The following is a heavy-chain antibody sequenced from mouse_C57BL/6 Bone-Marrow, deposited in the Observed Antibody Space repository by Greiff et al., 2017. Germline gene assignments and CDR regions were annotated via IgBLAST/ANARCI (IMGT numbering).Heavy chain of an antibody. CDR1: GYAFTNYL. J-gene: IGHJ2*01. CDR2: INPGSGGT. D-gene: IGHD1-1*01. Sequence: QVQLQQSGAELVRPGTSVKVSCKASGYAFTNYLIEWVKQRPGQGLEWIGVINPGSGGTNYNEKFKGKATLTAEESSSTAYMQLSSLTSEDSAVYFCAREGIYYYGSKYFDYWGQGTTLTVSS. V-gene: IGHV1-54*01. CDR3: AREGIYYYGSKYFDY.